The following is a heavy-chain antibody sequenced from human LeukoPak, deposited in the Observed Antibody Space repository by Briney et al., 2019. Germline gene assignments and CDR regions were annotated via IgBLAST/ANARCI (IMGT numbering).Heavy chain of an antibody. CDR3: ARDNDSGDPPHFDY. D-gene: IGHD3-10*01. V-gene: IGHV1-69*06. Sequence: ASVKVSCKDSGGTFSSYAISWVRQAPGQGLEWMGGIIPIFGTANYAQKFRGRVTITADKSTRTAYMELSSLRSEDTAVYYCARDNDSGDPPHFDYWGQGTLVTVSS. CDR1: GGTFSSYA. CDR2: IIPIFGTA. J-gene: IGHJ4*02.